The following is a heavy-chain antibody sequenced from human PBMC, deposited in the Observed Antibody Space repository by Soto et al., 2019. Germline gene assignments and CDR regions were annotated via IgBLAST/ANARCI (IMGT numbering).Heavy chain of an antibody. CDR2: IYYSGST. CDR3: ALGRILYPGKHYYFDY. Sequence: SETLSLTCTVSGGSISSYYWSWIRQPPGKGLEWIGYIYYSGSTNYNPSLKSRVTISVDTSKNQFSLKLSSVTAADTAVYYCALGRILYPGKHYYFDYWGQGTLVTVSS. V-gene: IGHV4-59*01. D-gene: IGHD2-15*01. CDR1: GGSISSYY. J-gene: IGHJ4*02.